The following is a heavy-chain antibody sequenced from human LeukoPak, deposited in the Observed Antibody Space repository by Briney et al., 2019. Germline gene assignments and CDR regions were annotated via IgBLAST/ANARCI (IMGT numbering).Heavy chain of an antibody. CDR3: AKEATGSGGFDY. CDR2: INLDRRIT. J-gene: IGHJ4*02. V-gene: IGHV1-2*02. CDR1: GFTFTAYH. Sequence: ASVMVSCKASGFTFTAYHLHWVRQAPGQGLELMGSINLDRRITHYAAKFQGTVNMTWDTSITTGYMDLTRLNPDDTALYFCAKEATGSGGFDYWGQGTLVTVSA. D-gene: IGHD1-14*01.